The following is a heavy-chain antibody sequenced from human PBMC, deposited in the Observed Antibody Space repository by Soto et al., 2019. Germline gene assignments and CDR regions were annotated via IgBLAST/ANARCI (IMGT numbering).Heavy chain of an antibody. D-gene: IGHD3-3*01. CDR3: ARDRSITIFGVVVDYYMDV. CDR1: GGTFSSYA. Sequence: SVKVSCKASGGTFSSYAISWVRQAPGQGLEWMGGIIPIFGTANYAQKFQGRVTITADESTSTAYMELRSLRSDDTAVYYCARDRSITIFGVVVDYYMDVWGKGTTVTVSS. CDR2: IIPIFGTA. J-gene: IGHJ6*03. V-gene: IGHV1-69*13.